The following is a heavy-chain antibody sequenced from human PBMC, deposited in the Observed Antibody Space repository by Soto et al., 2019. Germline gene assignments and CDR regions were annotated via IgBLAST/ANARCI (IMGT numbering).Heavy chain of an antibody. CDR1: GGSISSSNW. CDR3: ASSAGAGPYGMDV. V-gene: IGHV4-4*02. J-gene: IGHJ6*02. D-gene: IGHD6-13*01. Sequence: SETLSLTCAVSGGSISSSNWWSWVRQPPGKGLEWIWEIYHSGSTKYTPSLKSRFTISVDKSKNQFTLKLNSVTAADTAVYYWASSAGAGPYGMDVWGQGTTVTVSS. CDR2: IYHSGST.